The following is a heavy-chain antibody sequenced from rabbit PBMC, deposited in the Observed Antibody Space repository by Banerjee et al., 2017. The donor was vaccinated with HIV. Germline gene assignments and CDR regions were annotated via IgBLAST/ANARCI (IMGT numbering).Heavy chain of an antibody. CDR3: ARVTAHYRAFNL. Sequence: QEQLEESGGDLVKPEGSLTLTCTASGFSFSNGYVMCWVRQAPGKGLEWIACINTISGDTVYATWAKGRFTSSKTSSTTVTLQMTSLTAADTATYFCARVTAHYRAFNLWGQGTLVTDS. J-gene: IGHJ4*01. V-gene: IGHV1S45*01. CDR1: GFSFSNGYV. D-gene: IGHD1-1*01. CDR2: INTISGDT.